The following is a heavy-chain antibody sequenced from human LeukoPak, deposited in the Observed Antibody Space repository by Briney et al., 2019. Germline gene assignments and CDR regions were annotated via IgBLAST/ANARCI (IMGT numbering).Heavy chain of an antibody. CDR1: GFTFSDYD. D-gene: IGHD3-16*01. J-gene: IGHJ4*02. CDR2: ISGLSTHI. CDR3: GRAFPPLRTSSAGDL. Sequence: GGSLRLSCSASGFTFSDYDMNWVRQAPGKGLEWVSSISGLSTHIFYGDSVKGRFSISRDNAKNSVYLQMNSLGVEDTAIYYCGRAFPPLRTSSAGDLWGQGILVTVSS. V-gene: IGHV3-69-1*02.